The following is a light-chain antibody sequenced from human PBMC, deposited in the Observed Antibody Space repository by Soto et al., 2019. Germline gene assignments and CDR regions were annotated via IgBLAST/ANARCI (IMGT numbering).Light chain of an antibody. Sequence: AIQMTQSPSSLSASVGDRVTITCRASEDIRNDLGWYQQKPGKAPKVLIYATSNLQSRVPSRFRGSGSGTDFTLTISSLQPEDFASYYCLQDYNYPITFGQGTRLEIK. J-gene: IGKJ5*01. CDR2: ATS. CDR3: LQDYNYPIT. V-gene: IGKV1-6*01. CDR1: EDIRND.